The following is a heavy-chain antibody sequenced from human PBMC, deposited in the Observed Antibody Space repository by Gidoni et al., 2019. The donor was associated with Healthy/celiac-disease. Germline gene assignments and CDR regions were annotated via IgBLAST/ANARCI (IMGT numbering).Heavy chain of an antibody. CDR2: ISGSGGST. CDR1: GFTFSSYA. Sequence: EVQLLESGGGLVQPGGSLRLSCAASGFTFSSYAMSWVRQAPGKGLEWVSAISGSGGSTYYADSVKGRFTISRDNSKNTLYLQMNSLRAEDTAVYYCAKCRDSYGYYYYYMDVWGKGTTVTVSS. V-gene: IGHV3-23*01. J-gene: IGHJ6*03. CDR3: AKCRDSYGYYYYYMDV. D-gene: IGHD5-18*01.